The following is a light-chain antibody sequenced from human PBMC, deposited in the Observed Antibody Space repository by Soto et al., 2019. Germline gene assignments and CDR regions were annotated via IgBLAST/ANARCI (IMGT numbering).Light chain of an antibody. CDR2: GAF. J-gene: IGKJ1*01. CDR3: QQYCSSSWT. Sequence: EIVLTQSPGTLSLSPGERATLSCRASQSVSRNYVAWFQQKPGKAPRLLIYGAFSSANGIPDRLSGSGSGTDFTLTINILETEDFEVYYGQQYCSSSWTFSQGTKVEIK. V-gene: IGKV3-20*01. CDR1: QSVSRNY.